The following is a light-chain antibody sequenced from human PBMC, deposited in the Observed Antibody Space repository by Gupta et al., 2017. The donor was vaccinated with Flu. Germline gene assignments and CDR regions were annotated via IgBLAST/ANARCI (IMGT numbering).Light chain of an antibody. J-gene: IGKJ2*01. CDR1: QSVDSNY. Sequence: EIVLTQSPDTLSLSPGERATLSCRASQSVDSNYLAWFQRKPGQAPRLFIYGASSRPTGIPDRFSGSGSGTDFTLTISRLEPEDFAVYYCQQYGSSPYTFGQGTKLEIK. V-gene: IGKV3-20*01. CDR3: QQYGSSPYT. CDR2: GAS.